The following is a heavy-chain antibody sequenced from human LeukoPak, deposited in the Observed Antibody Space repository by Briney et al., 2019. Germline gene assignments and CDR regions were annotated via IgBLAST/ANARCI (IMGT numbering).Heavy chain of an antibody. Sequence: DSVKVSCKTYGYTFTDYCMHWVRQAPGQGLEWMGRIRLRSGGTNYAQKFQGRVTVTRDTSISTVYMELTRLRSDDTAVYYCRLVTMGDYWGQGTPVTVSS. J-gene: IGHJ4*02. CDR2: IRLRSGGT. CDR3: RLVTMGDY. D-gene: IGHD4-23*01. V-gene: IGHV1-2*06. CDR1: GYTFTDYC.